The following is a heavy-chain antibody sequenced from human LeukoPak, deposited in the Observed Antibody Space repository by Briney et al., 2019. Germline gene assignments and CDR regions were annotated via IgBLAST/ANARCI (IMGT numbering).Heavy chain of an antibody. J-gene: IGHJ4*02. CDR2: VNSDGSTT. V-gene: IGHV3-74*01. D-gene: IGHD5-24*01. CDR3: ARAQKRGPYYFDY. CDR1: GFTFSRSW. Sequence: PGGSLRLSCAASGFTFSRSWMHWVRQAPGKGLVWVSRVNSDGSTTRYADSVKGRFTISRDNAKNTLYLQMNSLRAEDTAVYYCARAQKRGPYYFDYWGQGTLVTVSS.